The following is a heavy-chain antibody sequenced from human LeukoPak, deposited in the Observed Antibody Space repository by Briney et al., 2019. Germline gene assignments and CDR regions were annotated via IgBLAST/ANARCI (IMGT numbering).Heavy chain of an antibody. CDR3: ARDPLYYYDSSGYDY. Sequence: ASVKVSCKASGYTFTSYGISWVRQAPGQGLEWMGWISAYNSNTNYAQKLQGSVTMTTDTPTSTAYMELRSLRSDDTAVYYCARDPLYYYDSSGYDYWGQGTLVTVSS. V-gene: IGHV1-18*01. CDR2: ISAYNSNT. J-gene: IGHJ4*02. CDR1: GYTFTSYG. D-gene: IGHD3-22*01.